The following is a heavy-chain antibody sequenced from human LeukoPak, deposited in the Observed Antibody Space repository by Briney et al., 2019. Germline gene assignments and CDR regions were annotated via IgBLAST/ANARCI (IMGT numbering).Heavy chain of an antibody. V-gene: IGHV3-7*01. CDR1: GFTFSSYW. J-gene: IGHJ4*02. CDR2: IKQDASER. CDR3: ATPTAGTWHFDY. D-gene: IGHD1-1*01. Sequence: GGSLRLSCAASGFTFSSYWMTWVRQAPGKGLEWVANIKQDASERYYVDSVKGRFTISRDKAKNSLYLQMNSLRAEDTAVYYCATPTAGTWHFDYWGQGTLVTVSS.